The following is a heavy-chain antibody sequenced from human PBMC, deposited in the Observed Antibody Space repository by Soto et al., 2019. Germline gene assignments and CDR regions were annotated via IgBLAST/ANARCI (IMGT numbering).Heavy chain of an antibody. Sequence: ASVKVSCKSPCYTFTSYGISLLRQAPGQGLEWMGWISAYNGNTNYAQKLQGRVTMTTDTSTSTAYMELRSLRSDDTAVYYCASYRPGGGYNLFDYWGQGTLVTVSS. V-gene: IGHV1-18*01. CDR3: ASYRPGGGYNLFDY. CDR2: ISAYNGNT. J-gene: IGHJ4*02. CDR1: CYTFTSYG. D-gene: IGHD5-12*01.